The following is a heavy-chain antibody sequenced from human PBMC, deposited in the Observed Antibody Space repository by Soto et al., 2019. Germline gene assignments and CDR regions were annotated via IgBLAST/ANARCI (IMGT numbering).Heavy chain of an antibody. J-gene: IGHJ4*02. CDR2: IYYSGST. D-gene: IGHD4-17*01. Sequence: SETLSLTCTVSGGSISSSSYYWGWIRQPPGKGLEWIGSIYYSGSTYYNPSLKSRVTISVDTSRNQFSLKLGSVTAADTAVYYCATAAIDYGGNAYFDYWGQGTLVTVSS. CDR3: ATAAIDYGGNAYFDY. V-gene: IGHV4-39*01. CDR1: GGSISSSSYY.